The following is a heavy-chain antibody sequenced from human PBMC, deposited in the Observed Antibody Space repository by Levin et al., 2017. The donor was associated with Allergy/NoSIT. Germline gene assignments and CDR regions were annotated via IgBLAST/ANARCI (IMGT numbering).Heavy chain of an antibody. D-gene: IGHD3-10*01. CDR2: IYYSGST. CDR1: GDSISGYY. J-gene: IGHJ6*02. CDR3: ARDKIIMLRGDTYYYGMDV. Sequence: KPSETLSLTCTVSGDSISGYYWSWIRQAPGKGLEWIGHIYYSGSTNYNPSFKSRTTLSVDMSRNQFSLKLSSVTAGDTAVYYCARDKIIMLRGDTYYYGMDVWGQGTTVTVSS. V-gene: IGHV4-59*01.